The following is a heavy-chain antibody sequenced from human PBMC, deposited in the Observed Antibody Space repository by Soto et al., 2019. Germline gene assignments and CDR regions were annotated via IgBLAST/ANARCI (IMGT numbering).Heavy chain of an antibody. J-gene: IGHJ6*02. CDR1: GGTFSTYA. D-gene: IGHD6-19*01. CDR3: AREGPVAGNYGMDV. V-gene: IGHV1-69*06. Sequence: QVQLLQSGAEVKKPVSSVKVSCKASGGTFSTYAISWVRQAPGQGLEWMGGIIPIFATPSYAQKFQGRVTSTADKSPSTAYMELSSLRSEDTAVYYCAREGPVAGNYGMDVWGQGTTVTVSS. CDR2: IIPIFATP.